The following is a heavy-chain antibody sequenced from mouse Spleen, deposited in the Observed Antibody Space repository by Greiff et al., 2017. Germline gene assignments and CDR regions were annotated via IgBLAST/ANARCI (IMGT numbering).Heavy chain of an antibody. J-gene: IGHJ1*01. Sequence: QVQLQQPGAELVRPGSSVKLSCKASGYTFTSYWMHWVKQRPIQGLEWIGNIDPSDSETNYNQKFKDKATLTVDKSSSTAYMQLSSLTSEDSAVYYCARGRTGPWYFDVWGAGTTVTVSS. CDR2: IDPSDSET. CDR3: ARGRTGPWYFDV. V-gene: IGHV1-52*01. D-gene: IGHD4-1*01. CDR1: GYTFTSYW.